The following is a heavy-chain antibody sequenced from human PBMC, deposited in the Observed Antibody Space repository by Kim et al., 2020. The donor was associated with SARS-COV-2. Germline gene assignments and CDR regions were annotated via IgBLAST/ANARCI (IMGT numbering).Heavy chain of an antibody. D-gene: IGHD2-2*01. CDR3: ARDGFVVVPAAIYYYYYGMDV. CDR1: GYSFTSYW. V-gene: IGHV5-10-1*01. J-gene: IGHJ6*02. CDR2: IDPSDSYT. Sequence: GESLKISCKGSGYSFTSYWISWVRQMPGKGLEWMGRIDPSDSYTNYSPSFQGHVTISADKSISTAYLQWSSLKASDTAMYYCARDGFVVVPAAIYYYYYGMDVWGQGTTVTVSS.